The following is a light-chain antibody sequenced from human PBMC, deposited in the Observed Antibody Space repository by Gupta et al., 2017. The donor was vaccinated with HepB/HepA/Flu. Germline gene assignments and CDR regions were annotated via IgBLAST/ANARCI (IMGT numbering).Light chain of an antibody. V-gene: IGLV1-36*01. CDR2: YDD. Sequence: QSVVTQPPSVSDAPRHRVTISCSGSWSNIGDNTVNWYQQLPGKAPKLLIYYDDLLPSGVSDRFSGSKSGTSASLTISGLQSEDEADYYCAAWDDSLNGLVFGGGTKLTVL. J-gene: IGLJ3*02. CDR3: AAWDDSLNGLV. CDR1: WSNIGDNT.